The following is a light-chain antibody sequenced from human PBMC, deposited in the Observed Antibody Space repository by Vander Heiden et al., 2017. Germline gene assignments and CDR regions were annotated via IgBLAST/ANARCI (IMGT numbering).Light chain of an antibody. CDR3: QSYDSSRSGSVV. V-gene: IGLV1-40*01. CDR1: SSNIGAAHD. CDR2: GNS. Sequence: QSVLPPPPSASGAPGQGVTISCTGSSSNIGAAHDVPRYQQPPGTAPKLLIYGNSKRPSGVPDRISGSKSGTSASLAITGLQAEEEADYYCQSYDSSRSGSVVFGGGTKLTVL. J-gene: IGLJ2*01.